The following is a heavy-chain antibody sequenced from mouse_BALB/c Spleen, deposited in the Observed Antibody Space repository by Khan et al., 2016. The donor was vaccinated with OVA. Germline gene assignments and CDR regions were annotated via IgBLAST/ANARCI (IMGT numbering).Heavy chain of an antibody. V-gene: IGHV1S136*01. J-gene: IGHJ3*01. CDR3: VRSLFYYGSAYEGFAY. Sequence: VQLKESGPELVKPGASVKMSCKASGYTFTSYVMHWVKQKPRQGLEWIGYISPNSDGSKYNEKFRGKATLTSDKSSSTAYMELSSLTSEDSAVYYCVRSLFYYGSAYEGFAYWGQGTLATASA. D-gene: IGHD1-1*01. CDR2: ISPNSDGS. CDR1: GYTFTSYV.